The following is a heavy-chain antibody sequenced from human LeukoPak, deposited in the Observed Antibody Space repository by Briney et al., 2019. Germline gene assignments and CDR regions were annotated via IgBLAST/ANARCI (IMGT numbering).Heavy chain of an antibody. CDR2: MHYSGDT. D-gene: IGHD2-21*02. CDR3: ARAGLLRRWFGP. J-gene: IGHJ5*02. Sequence: PSETLSLTCTVSGASISSYYWSWIRQPPGKGLEWIGHMHYSGDTYYNPSLKRRVTISLDTSKNQFSLKLNSVTAADTAVYYCARAGLLRRWFGPWGQGTLVTVSS. CDR1: GASISSYY. V-gene: IGHV4-59*01.